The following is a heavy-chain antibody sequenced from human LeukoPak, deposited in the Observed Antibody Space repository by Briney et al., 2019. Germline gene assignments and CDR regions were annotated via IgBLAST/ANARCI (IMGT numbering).Heavy chain of an antibody. V-gene: IGHV4-59*01. CDR3: ARVTGYMIEDYFDY. CDR1: GGSISSYY. J-gene: IGHJ4*02. D-gene: IGHD3-22*01. Sequence: SETLSLTCTVSGGSISSYYWSWIRQPPGKGLEWIGYIYYSGSTNYKPSLKSRVTISVETSKNQFSLKLRSVTAADAAVYYCARVTGYMIEDYFDYWGQGTLVTVSS. CDR2: IYYSGST.